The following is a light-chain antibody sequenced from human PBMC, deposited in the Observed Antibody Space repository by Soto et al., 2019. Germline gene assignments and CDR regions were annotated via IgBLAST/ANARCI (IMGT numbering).Light chain of an antibody. V-gene: IGKV1-5*03. CDR2: KAS. CDR1: QTISSW. CDR3: QHYNSYAEA. Sequence: DIQMTQSPSTLSGSVGDGVTITCRASQTISSWLAWYQQKPGKAPKLLIYKASTLKSGVPSRYSGSGSGTEFTLTISSLQPDDCATYYCQHYNSYAEAFGQGTKVELK. J-gene: IGKJ1*01.